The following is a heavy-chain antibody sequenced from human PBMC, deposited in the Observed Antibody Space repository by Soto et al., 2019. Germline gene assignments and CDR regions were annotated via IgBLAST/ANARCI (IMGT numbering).Heavy chain of an antibody. Sequence: EVQLVQSGAEVKKPGESLKISCKGSGYSFTNHWIGWVRQMPGKGLEWMGMMYPGNFDARYSPSFQGQVTISVDKSIITAYLEWSSVKASDTAMYYCGRQLQLGIGAPGSYPFEIWCQGTKVTVPS. CDR3: GRQLQLGIGAPGSYPFEI. V-gene: IGHV5-51*01. D-gene: IGHD6-13*01. J-gene: IGHJ3*02. CDR1: GYSFTNHW. CDR2: MYPGNFDA.